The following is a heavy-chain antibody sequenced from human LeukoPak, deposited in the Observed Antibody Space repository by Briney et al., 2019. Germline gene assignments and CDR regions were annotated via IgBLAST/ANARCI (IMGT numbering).Heavy chain of an antibody. J-gene: IGHJ3*02. V-gene: IGHV1-8*03. D-gene: IGHD5-12*01. CDR1: GYTFTSYD. Sequence: ASVKVSCKASGYTFTSYDINWVRQATGQGREWMGWMNPNRGDTSYAQKFQGRVTITRNTSIRTAYMELSSLRSEDAAVYYCARVGGYSGYDWADDAFDIWGQGTMVTVSS. CDR2: MNPNRGDT. CDR3: ARVGGYSGYDWADDAFDI.